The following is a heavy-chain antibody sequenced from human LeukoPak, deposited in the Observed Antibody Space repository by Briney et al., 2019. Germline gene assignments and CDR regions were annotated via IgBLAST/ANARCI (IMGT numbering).Heavy chain of an antibody. Sequence: GGSLRLSCAASGFTFSNYAMSWVRQAPGKSLEWVSAISGSGDSTYYAVSVKGRFSISRDNSKNTLFLQMNSVRAEDTAVYYCARDRFATFYGVWDYWGQRTPITVSS. D-gene: IGHD3-16*01. J-gene: IGHJ4*02. CDR2: ISGSGDST. CDR3: ARDRFATFYGVWDY. V-gene: IGHV3-23*01. CDR1: GFTFSNYA.